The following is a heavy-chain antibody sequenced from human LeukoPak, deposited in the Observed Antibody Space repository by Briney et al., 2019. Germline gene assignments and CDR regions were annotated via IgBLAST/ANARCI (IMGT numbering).Heavy chain of an antibody. CDR3: ATIAAAGTVRPWFDP. CDR2: ISAYNGNT. J-gene: IGHJ5*02. CDR1: GYTFTSYG. D-gene: IGHD6-13*01. Sequence: ASVKVSCKASGYTFTSYGISWVRQAPGQGLEWMGWISAYNGNTNYAQKLQGTVTMTPDTSTSTPYMELRSLRSDDTAVYYRATIAAAGTVRPWFDPWGQGTLVPVSS. V-gene: IGHV1-18*01.